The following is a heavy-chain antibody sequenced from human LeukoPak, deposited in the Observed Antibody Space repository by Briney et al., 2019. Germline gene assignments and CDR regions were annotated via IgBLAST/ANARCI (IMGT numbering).Heavy chain of an antibody. CDR2: INSDGSST. CDR1: GFTFSSYW. J-gene: IGHJ4*02. V-gene: IGHV3-74*01. CDR3: AKLVGDYVTGPIDY. D-gene: IGHD4-17*01. Sequence: GGSLRLSCAASGFTFSSYWMHWVRQGPGKGLVWVSRINSDGSSTRYADSVKGRFTISRDNPKNTLYLQMNSLRAEDTAVYYCAKLVGDYVTGPIDYWGQGTLVTVSS.